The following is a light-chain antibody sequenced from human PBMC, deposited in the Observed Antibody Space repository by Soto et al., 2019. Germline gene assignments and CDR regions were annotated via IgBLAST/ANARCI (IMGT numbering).Light chain of an antibody. Sequence: EIVLTQSPGTLSLSPGERATLSCRASQSVSSSYLAWYQQKPGQAPRLLIYGASSRATGIPDRFSGSGSGTDFTLTISRQETEDFAVYYCQQYGRPPAFGGGTKVEIK. CDR3: QQYGRPPA. V-gene: IGKV3-20*01. J-gene: IGKJ4*01. CDR2: GAS. CDR1: QSVSSSY.